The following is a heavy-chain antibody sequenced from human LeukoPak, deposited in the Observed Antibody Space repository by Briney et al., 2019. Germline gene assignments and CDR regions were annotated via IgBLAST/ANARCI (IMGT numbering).Heavy chain of an antibody. J-gene: IGHJ4*02. CDR3: TRAPQHDASWRGYTH. CDR2: INPNTGGT. CDR1: GYSFTGNY. V-gene: IGHV1-2*02. D-gene: IGHD3-3*01. Sequence: ASVKVSCKASGYSFTGNYIHWVRQAPGQGLEWMGWINPNTGGTDYAQSFQARVTLTRDTSTSTAFMELAWLTSDDTAVYYCTRAPQHDASWRGYTHWGQGTLVTVSS.